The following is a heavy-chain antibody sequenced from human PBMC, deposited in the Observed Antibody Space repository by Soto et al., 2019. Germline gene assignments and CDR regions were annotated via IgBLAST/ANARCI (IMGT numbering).Heavy chain of an antibody. CDR3: ARALNYVWPGYGGYIDY. Sequence: SETLSLTCTVSGGSISSYYWSWIRQPPGKGLEWIGYIYYSGSTNYNPSLKSRVTISVDTSKNQFSLKLSSVTAADTAVYYCARALNYVWPGYGGYIDYWGQGTLVTVSS. D-gene: IGHD3-16*01. V-gene: IGHV4-59*01. CDR1: GGSISSYY. CDR2: IYYSGST. J-gene: IGHJ4*02.